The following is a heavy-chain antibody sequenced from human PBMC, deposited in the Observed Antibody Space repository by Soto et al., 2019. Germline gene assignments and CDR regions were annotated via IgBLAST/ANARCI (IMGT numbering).Heavy chain of an antibody. V-gene: IGHV4-34*01. D-gene: IGHD3-10*01. CDR2: INHSGST. CDR3: ARGRALLLWFGEYNWFDP. CDR1: GGSFSGYY. J-gene: IGHJ5*02. Sequence: PSETLSLTCAVYGGSFSGYYWSWIRQPPGKGLEWIGEINHSGSTNYNPSLKSRVTISVDTSKNQFSLKLSSVTAADTAVYYCARGRALLLWFGEYNWFDPWGQGTLVTV.